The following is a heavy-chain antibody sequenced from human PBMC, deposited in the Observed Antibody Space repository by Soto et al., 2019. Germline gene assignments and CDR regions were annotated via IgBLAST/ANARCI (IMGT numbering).Heavy chain of an antibody. D-gene: IGHD2-15*01. J-gene: IGHJ4*02. CDR1: GGSISSSSYY. Sequence: QLQLQESGPGLVKPSETLSLTCTVSGGSISSSSYYWGWIRQPPGKGLEWIGSIYYSGSTYYNPSLKSRVTISVDTSKNQFSLKLSSVTAADTAVYYCAGELGYCSGGSCYPDPTFDYWGQGTLVTVSS. V-gene: IGHV4-39*01. CDR3: AGELGYCSGGSCYPDPTFDY. CDR2: IYYSGST.